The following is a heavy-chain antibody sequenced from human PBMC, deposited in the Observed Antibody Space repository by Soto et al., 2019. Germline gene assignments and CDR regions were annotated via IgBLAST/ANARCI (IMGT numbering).Heavy chain of an antibody. CDR3: ARDPPPPDY. CDR2: ISAYNGNT. CDR1: GYTFASYA. Sequence: QVQLVQSGAEVKKPGASVKVSCKASGYTFASYAISWMRQAPEQGLEWMGWISAYNGNTNYAQKLQGRVTMTTDTTTSTAHMELRSLRSDDTAVYYCARDPPPPDYWGQGTRVTVSS. J-gene: IGHJ4*02. V-gene: IGHV1-18*01.